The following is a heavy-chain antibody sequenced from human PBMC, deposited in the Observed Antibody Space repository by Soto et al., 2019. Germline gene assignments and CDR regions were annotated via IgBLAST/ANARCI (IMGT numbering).Heavy chain of an antibody. CDR3: ARDMPDGVDV. Sequence: DVQLVESGGGLVQPGGSLRLSCVVSGFSVSYTYMSWARQAPGKGLEWVSVFYDGDAEYYADSVKGRFTISRHKSKNTLYLQMNSLRAEDTAVYYCARDMPDGVDVWGQGTTVTVSS. CDR1: GFSVSYTY. V-gene: IGHV3-66*01. D-gene: IGHD2-2*01. J-gene: IGHJ6*02. CDR2: FYDGDAE.